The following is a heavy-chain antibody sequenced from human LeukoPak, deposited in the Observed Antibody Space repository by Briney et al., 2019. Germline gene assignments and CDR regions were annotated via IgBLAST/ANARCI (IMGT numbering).Heavy chain of an antibody. Sequence: ASVKVSCKTSGYPFTGYYIHWMRQAPGQGPEWMGRVSPNSGDTNHTQKFQGRLTLTRDTSISTAYMELSGLTSDDTAVCYCARDGLYCGGHCYLDSWGQGTLVTVSS. D-gene: IGHD2-21*02. CDR1: GYPFTGYY. V-gene: IGHV1-2*06. CDR3: ARDGLYCGGHCYLDS. CDR2: VSPNSGDT. J-gene: IGHJ4*02.